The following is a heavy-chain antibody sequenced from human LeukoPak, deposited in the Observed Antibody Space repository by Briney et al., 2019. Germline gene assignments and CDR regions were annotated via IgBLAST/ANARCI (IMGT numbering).Heavy chain of an antibody. CDR1: GGSISSSNYY. V-gene: IGHV4-39*07. D-gene: IGHD1-7*01. CDR3: ARKQGGTMYDV. CDR2: FYSGGSA. Sequence: SETLSLTCIVPGGSISSSNYYWAWIRQPPGKGLEWIGPFYSGGSAYYNPSLTSRVSISKDTSDNQFSLRLYSVTAADTAVYYCARKQGGTMYDVWGQGTQVTVSS. J-gene: IGHJ4*02.